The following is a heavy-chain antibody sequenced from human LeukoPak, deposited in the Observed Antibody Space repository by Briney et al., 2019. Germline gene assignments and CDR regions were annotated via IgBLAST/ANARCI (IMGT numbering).Heavy chain of an antibody. Sequence: GGSLRLSCAASGFTFSSYAMSWVRQAPGKGLEWVSAISGSGGSTYYADSVKGRFTISRDNAKNSLYLQMNSLRDEDTAVYYCASVTVAVAGDFDYWGQGTLVTVSS. CDR2: ISGSGGST. J-gene: IGHJ4*02. CDR1: GFTFSSYA. CDR3: ASVTVAVAGDFDY. D-gene: IGHD6-19*01. V-gene: IGHV3-23*01.